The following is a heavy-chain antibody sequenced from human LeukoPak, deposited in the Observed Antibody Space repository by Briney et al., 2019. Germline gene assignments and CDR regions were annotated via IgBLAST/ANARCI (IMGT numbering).Heavy chain of an antibody. CDR1: GRSISTYY. Sequence: SETLSLTCTVSGRSISTYYWSWIRQPPGKGLEWIGYIDYSGSTNYNPSLKSRVTMSVDTSKHQFSLKLSSVTAADTAVYYCARVGSYCFDYWGQGTLVTVSS. CDR3: ARVGSYCFDY. CDR2: IDYSGST. V-gene: IGHV4-59*01. D-gene: IGHD3-10*01. J-gene: IGHJ4*02.